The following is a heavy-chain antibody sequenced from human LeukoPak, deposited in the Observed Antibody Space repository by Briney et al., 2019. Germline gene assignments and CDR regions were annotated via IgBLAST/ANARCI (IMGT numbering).Heavy chain of an antibody. CDR3: GSDKTDSSTYSWFDP. D-gene: IGHD6-13*01. J-gene: IGHJ5*02. CDR1: RYTFTSYY. Sequence: ASVKVSCKASRYTFTSYYMHWVRPAPRQGLGWMGIINPSGGSPSYAQKFQGRVTMTRDTSTSTIYMELSSLRSEDTAVYYCGSDKTDSSTYSWFDPWGQGTLVTVSS. CDR2: INPSGGSP. V-gene: IGHV1-46*01.